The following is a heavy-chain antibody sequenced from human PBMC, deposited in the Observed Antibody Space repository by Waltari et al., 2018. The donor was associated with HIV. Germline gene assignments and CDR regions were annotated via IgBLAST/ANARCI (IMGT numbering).Heavy chain of an antibody. D-gene: IGHD3-3*01. Sequence: QVQLQESGPGLVKPSETLSLTCSVSDYSITSGYYWGWIRQSPGRGLEWIGSLSHSVTTVYSPSLKSRITLLRNTSKNQFFLKLTSATAADTAVYYCASTYYDLLEGWYFDFWGQGRLVTVSS. CDR1: DYSITSGYY. V-gene: IGHV4-38-2*02. CDR3: ASTYYDLLEGWYFDF. CDR2: LSHSVTT. J-gene: IGHJ4*02.